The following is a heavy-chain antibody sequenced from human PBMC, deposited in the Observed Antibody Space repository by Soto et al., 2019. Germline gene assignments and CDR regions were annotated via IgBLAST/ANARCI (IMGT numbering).Heavy chain of an antibody. Sequence: ASVKVSCKASGYTFTGYYMHWVRQAPGQGLEWMGWINPNSGGTNYAQKFQGRVTMTRDTSISTAYMELSRLRSDDTAVYYCARDSLRFLEWLAQDYYYYGMDVWGQGTTVTLSS. CDR3: ARDSLRFLEWLAQDYYYYGMDV. CDR1: GYTFTGYY. D-gene: IGHD3-3*01. V-gene: IGHV1-2*02. CDR2: INPNSGGT. J-gene: IGHJ6*02.